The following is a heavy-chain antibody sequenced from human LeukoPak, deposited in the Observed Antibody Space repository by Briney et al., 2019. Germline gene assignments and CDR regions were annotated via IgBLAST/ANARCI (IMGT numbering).Heavy chain of an antibody. CDR3: ARGLGYCSSTSCYEDYYGMDV. V-gene: IGHV4-30-2*01. CDR1: GGSISSGGYS. J-gene: IGHJ6*02. Sequence: PSQTLSLTCAVSGGSISSGGYSWSWIRQPPGKGLEWIGYIYHSGSTYYNPSLKSRVTISVDRSKNQFSLKLSSVTAADTAVYYCARGLGYCSSTSCYEDYYGMDVWGQGTTVIVSS. D-gene: IGHD2-2*01. CDR2: IYHSGST.